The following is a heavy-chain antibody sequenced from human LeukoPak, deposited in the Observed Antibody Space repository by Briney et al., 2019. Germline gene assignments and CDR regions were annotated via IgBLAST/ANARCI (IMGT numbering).Heavy chain of an antibody. CDR1: GGSISSSSYY. CDR3: ARDRGQYQLLSSSPEFQNWFDP. D-gene: IGHD2-2*01. J-gene: IGHJ5*02. CDR2: IYYSGST. Sequence: SETLSLTCTVSGGSISSSSYYWGWIRQPPGKGLERIGSIYYSGSTYYNPSLKSRVTISVDTSKNQFSLKLSSVTAADAAVYYCARDRGQYQLLSSSPEFQNWFDPWGQGTLVTVSS. V-gene: IGHV4-39*02.